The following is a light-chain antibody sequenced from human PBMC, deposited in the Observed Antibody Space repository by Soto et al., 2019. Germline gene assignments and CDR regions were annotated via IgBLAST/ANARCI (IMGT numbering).Light chain of an antibody. CDR3: CSYTTSNTRQIV. J-gene: IGLJ1*01. CDR1: SSDVGGYNY. Sequence: QSALTQPASVSGSPGQSITISCTGTSSDVGGYNYVSWYQQHPGKAPKFMIYDVSNRPSGVSNRFSGSKSGNTASLPISGLQAEDEADYYCCSYTTSNTRQIVVGTGTKVTVL. CDR2: DVS. V-gene: IGLV2-14*01.